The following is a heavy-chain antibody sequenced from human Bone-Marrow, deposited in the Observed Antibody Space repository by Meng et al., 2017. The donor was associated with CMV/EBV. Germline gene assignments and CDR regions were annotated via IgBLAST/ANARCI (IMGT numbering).Heavy chain of an antibody. CDR3: YIVVVPAAIRGASMDV. V-gene: IGHV4-34*01. CDR1: GGSFSGYY. CDR2: IYYSGST. Sequence: SETLSLTCAVYGGSFSGYYWSWIRQPPGKGLEWIGSIYYSGSTYYNPSLKSRVTISVDTSKNQFSLKLSSVTAADTAVYYCYIVVVPAAIRGASMDVWGQGTTVTVSS. J-gene: IGHJ6*02. D-gene: IGHD2-2*01.